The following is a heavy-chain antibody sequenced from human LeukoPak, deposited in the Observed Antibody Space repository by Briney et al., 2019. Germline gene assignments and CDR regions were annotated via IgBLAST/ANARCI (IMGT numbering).Heavy chain of an antibody. CDR2: IYYSGST. J-gene: IGHJ5*02. CDR1: GGSISSYY. CDR3: ARDKDYDFNWFDP. V-gene: IGHV4-59*12. Sequence: SETLSLTCTVSGGSISSYYWSWIRQPPGKGLEWIGYIYYSGSTYYNPSLKSRVTISVDTSKNQFSLKLSSVTAADTAVYYCARDKDYDFNWFDPWGQGTLVTVSS. D-gene: IGHD4-17*01.